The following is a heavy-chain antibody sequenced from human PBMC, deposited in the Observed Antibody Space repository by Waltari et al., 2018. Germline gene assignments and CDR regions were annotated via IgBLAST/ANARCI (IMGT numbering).Heavy chain of an antibody. Sequence: QVQLQQWGAGLLKPSETLSLPCAVYGGSFSGYYWSWIRQPPGKGLEWIGEINHSGSTNYNPSLKSRVTISGDTSKNQFSLKLSSVTAADTAVYYCARGVRFPFYNWFDPWGQGTLVTVSS. J-gene: IGHJ5*02. CDR1: GGSFSGYY. V-gene: IGHV4-34*01. CDR2: INHSGST. D-gene: IGHD3-10*01. CDR3: ARGVRFPFYNWFDP.